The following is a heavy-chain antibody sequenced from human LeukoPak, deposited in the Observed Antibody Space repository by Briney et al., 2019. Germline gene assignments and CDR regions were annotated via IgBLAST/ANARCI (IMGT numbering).Heavy chain of an antibody. Sequence: GGSLRLSCAASGLTFSSYAMHWVRQAPGKGLEYVSGISRNGGNTYYADSVKGRFTISRDNSKNTLYLQMGGLRAEDMAVYYCARQAAGVVYWGQGTLVTVSS. CDR2: ISRNGGNT. CDR3: ARQAAGVVY. J-gene: IGHJ4*02. CDR1: GLTFSSYA. V-gene: IGHV3-64*02. D-gene: IGHD6-13*01.